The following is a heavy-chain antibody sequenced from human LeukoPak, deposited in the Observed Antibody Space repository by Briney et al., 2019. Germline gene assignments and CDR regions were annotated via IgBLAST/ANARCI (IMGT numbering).Heavy chain of an antibody. V-gene: IGHV3-53*04. CDR2: IYSGGST. CDR1: AFPFSSYG. J-gene: IGHJ4*02. Sequence: PGRSLRLSCAASAFPFSSYGMHWVRQAPGKGLEWVSVIYSGGSTYYADSVKGRFTISRHNSKNTLYLQMNSLRAEDTAVYYCARNSGTYGEYYFDYWGQGTLVTVSS. D-gene: IGHD1-26*01. CDR3: ARNSGTYGEYYFDY.